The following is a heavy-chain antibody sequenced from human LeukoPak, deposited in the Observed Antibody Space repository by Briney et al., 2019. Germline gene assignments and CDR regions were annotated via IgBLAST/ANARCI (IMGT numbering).Heavy chain of an antibody. D-gene: IGHD6-13*01. V-gene: IGHV3-30*18. CDR2: ISYDGSNK. J-gene: IGHJ4*02. CDR1: GFTFSSYG. CDR3: AKSGAYSSSWYGGYDYFDY. Sequence: GGSLRLSCAASGFTFSSYGMHWVRQAPGKGREWVAVISYDGSNKYYADSVKGRFTISRDNSKNTLYLQMNSLRAEDTAVYYCAKSGAYSSSWYGGYDYFDYWGQGTLVTVSS.